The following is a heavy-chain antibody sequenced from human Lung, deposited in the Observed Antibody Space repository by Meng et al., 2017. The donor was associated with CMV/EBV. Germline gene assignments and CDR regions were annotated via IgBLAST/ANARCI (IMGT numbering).Heavy chain of an antibody. J-gene: IGHJ4*02. CDR3: VHEWRWGLLDS. Sequence: CTFSAFSLSTTGVGVGWVRQRPGQALELLALIYWSGDKRSSQSLKSRLTITKDTSKNKVVLTVTNMDPVDTATYYCVHEWRWGLLDSWGQGTLVTVSS. CDR1: AFSLSTTGVG. CDR2: IYWSGDK. D-gene: IGHD5-24*01. V-gene: IGHV2-5*01.